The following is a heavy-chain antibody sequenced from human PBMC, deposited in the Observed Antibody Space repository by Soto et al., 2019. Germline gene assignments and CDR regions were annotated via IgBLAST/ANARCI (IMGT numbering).Heavy chain of an antibody. CDR3: ARHQGPAAGNYGMDV. V-gene: IGHV4-4*02. Sequence: QVHLQESGPGLVKPSGTLSLTCAVSGASVISTNWWSWVRQPPGKGLEWIGEIFHSGSTNYNPSLKSRVTISLDKSKNQFSLNLTSVTAADTAIYYCARHQGPAAGNYGMDVWGRGTTVTVSS. J-gene: IGHJ6*02. CDR2: IFHSGST. CDR1: GASVISTNW. D-gene: IGHD6-13*01.